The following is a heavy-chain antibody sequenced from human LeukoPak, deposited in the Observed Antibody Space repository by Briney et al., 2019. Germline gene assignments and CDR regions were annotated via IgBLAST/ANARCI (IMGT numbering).Heavy chain of an antibody. CDR1: GYTFTGAY. J-gene: IGHJ4*01. D-gene: IGHD3-10*01. CDR3: AREGGMNGSGYYFDY. V-gene: IGHV1-2*02. CDR2: INPNSGGT. Sequence: ASVKVSCKASGYTFTGAYMHWVRQAPGQGLEWMGWINPNSGGTNYAQKFQGGVTMTRDTSISTAYMELSRLRSDDTAVYYCAREGGMNGSGYYFDYWGQEPWSPSPQ.